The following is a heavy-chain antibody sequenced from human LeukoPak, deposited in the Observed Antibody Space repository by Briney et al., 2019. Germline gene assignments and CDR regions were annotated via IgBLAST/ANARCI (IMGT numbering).Heavy chain of an antibody. CDR2: INPNSGGT. CDR1: GYTFTGYY. J-gene: IGHJ4*02. Sequence: ASVKVSCKASGYTFTGYYMHWVRQAPGQGFKWMGWINPNSGGTNYAQKFQGRVTMTRDTSISTAYMELSRLRSDDTAVYYCARSDSVAVAGTGLAYWGQGTLVTVSS. V-gene: IGHV1-2*02. D-gene: IGHD6-19*01. CDR3: ARSDSVAVAGTGLAY.